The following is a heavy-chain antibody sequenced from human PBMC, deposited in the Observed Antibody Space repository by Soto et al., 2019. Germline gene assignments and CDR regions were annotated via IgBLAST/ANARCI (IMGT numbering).Heavy chain of an antibody. D-gene: IGHD2-15*01. CDR3: ARDRYCSGGSCSESSDY. Sequence: SSVNGSCKAFGCTFSRYTISCVRLDPGQGLEWMGRIIPILGIANYAQKFQGRVTITADKSTSTAYMELSSLRSEDTAVYYCARDRYCSGGSCSESSDYWGQGTLVTVSS. J-gene: IGHJ4*02. V-gene: IGHV1-69*04. CDR2: IIPILGIA. CDR1: GCTFSRYT.